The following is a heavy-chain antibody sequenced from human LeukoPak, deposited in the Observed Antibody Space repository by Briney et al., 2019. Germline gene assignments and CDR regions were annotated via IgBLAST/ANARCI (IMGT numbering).Heavy chain of an antibody. Sequence: SVKVSCKASGGTFSSYAISWVRQAPGQGLEWMGGIIPIFGTANYAQKFQGRVTITADESTSTAYMELSSLRSEDTAVYYCAREEPAGGTYYYMDVWGKGTTVTVSS. CDR2: IIPIFGTA. CDR3: AREEPAGGTYYYMDV. J-gene: IGHJ6*03. V-gene: IGHV1-69*13. CDR1: GGTFSSYA. D-gene: IGHD1-14*01.